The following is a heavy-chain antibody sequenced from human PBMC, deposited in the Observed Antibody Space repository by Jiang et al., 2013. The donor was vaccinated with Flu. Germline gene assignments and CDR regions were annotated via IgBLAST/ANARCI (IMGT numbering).Heavy chain of an antibody. D-gene: IGHD3-3*01. Sequence: GAEVKKPGASVKVSCKASGYTFTSYAMHWVRQASGQRLEWMGWINAGNGNTKYSQKFQGRVTITRDTSASTAYMELSSLRSEDTAVYYCARARFSSTAAVEYYYYGMDVWGQGP. J-gene: IGHJ6*02. CDR3: ARARFSSTAAVEYYYYGMDV. CDR2: INAGNGNT. V-gene: IGHV1-3*01. CDR1: GYTFTSYA.